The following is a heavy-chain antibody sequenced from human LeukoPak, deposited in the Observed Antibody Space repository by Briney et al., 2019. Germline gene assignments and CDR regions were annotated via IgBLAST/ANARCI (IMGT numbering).Heavy chain of an antibody. CDR1: GFTFSSYE. J-gene: IGHJ4*02. CDR3: ARSFLKYYYDSSGLFDY. V-gene: IGHV3-48*03. Sequence: PGGSLRLSCAASGFTFSSYEMNWVRLAPGKGLEWVSYISSSGSTIYYADSVKGRFTISRDNAKNSLYLQMNSLRAEDTAVYYCARSFLKYYYDSSGLFDYWGQGTLVTVSS. D-gene: IGHD3-22*01. CDR2: ISSSGSTI.